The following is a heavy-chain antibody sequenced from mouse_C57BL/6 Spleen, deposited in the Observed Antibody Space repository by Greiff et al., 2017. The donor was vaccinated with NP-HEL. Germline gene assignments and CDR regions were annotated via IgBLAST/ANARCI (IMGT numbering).Heavy chain of an antibody. J-gene: IGHJ4*01. CDR2: IDPSDSYT. CDR3: ARGKYYDYDRGGYAMDY. CDR1: GYTFTSYW. D-gene: IGHD2-4*01. V-gene: IGHV1-69*01. Sequence: QVQLQQSGAELVMPGASVKLSCKASGYTFTSYWMHWVKQRPGQGLEWIGEIDPSDSYTNYNQKFKGKSTLTVDKSSSTAYMQLSSLTSEDSAVYYCARGKYYDYDRGGYAMDYWGQGTSVTVSS.